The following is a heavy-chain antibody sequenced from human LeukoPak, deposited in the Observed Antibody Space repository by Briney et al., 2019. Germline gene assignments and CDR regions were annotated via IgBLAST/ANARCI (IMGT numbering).Heavy chain of an antibody. CDR3: AKDVVKGSTYYYYMDV. CDR1: GFTFSSYA. J-gene: IGHJ6*03. V-gene: IGHV3-21*01. CDR2: ISSSSSYI. Sequence: GGSLRLSCAASGFTFSSYAMNWVRQAPGKGLEWVSSISSSSSYIYYADSVKGRFTISRDNAKNSLYLQMNSLRAEDTAVYYCAKDVVKGSTYYYYMDVWGKGTTVTVSS. D-gene: IGHD2-2*01.